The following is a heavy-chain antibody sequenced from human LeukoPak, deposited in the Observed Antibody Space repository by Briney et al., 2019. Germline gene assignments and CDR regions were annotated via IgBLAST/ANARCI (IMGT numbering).Heavy chain of an antibody. Sequence: PGGSLRLSCAVSGFTVSSNYMSWVRQAPGKGLEWVSVIYSGGSTYYADSVKGRFTISRDNSKNTLYLQMNSLRAEDTAVYYCARSRIAVAGRSLYYWGQGTLVTVSS. V-gene: IGHV3-53*01. CDR2: IYSGGST. CDR1: GFTVSSNY. J-gene: IGHJ4*02. CDR3: ARSRIAVAGRSLYY. D-gene: IGHD6-19*01.